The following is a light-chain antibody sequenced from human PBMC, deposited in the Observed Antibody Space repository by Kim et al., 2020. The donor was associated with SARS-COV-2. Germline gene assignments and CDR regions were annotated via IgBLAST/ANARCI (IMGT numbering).Light chain of an antibody. CDR1: QSVSSTY. V-gene: IGKV3-20*01. J-gene: IGKJ1*01. CDR2: GAS. CDR3: QQYSSSPAT. Sequence: PPGERATLSCRASQSVSSTYVAWYQQKPGQAPRLLIYGASSRATGIPDRFSGSGSGTDFTLTITRLEPEDFAVYYCQQYSSSPATFGQGTKVDIK.